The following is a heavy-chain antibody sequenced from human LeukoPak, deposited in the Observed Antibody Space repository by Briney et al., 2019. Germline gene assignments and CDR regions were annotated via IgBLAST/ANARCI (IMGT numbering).Heavy chain of an antibody. CDR3: AKDRVATTSYYYYGMDV. CDR2: IKQDGSEK. Sequence: GGSLRLSCAASGFTFSSYWMSWVRQAPGKGLEWVANIKQDGSEKYYADSVKGRFTISRDNSKNTLYLQMNSLRAEDTAVYYCAKDRVATTSYYYYGMDVWGQGTTVTVSS. V-gene: IGHV3-7*01. J-gene: IGHJ6*02. CDR1: GFTFSSYW. D-gene: IGHD5-12*01.